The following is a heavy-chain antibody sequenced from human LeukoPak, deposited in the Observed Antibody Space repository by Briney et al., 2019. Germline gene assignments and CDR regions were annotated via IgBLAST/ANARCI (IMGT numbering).Heavy chain of an antibody. D-gene: IGHD6-19*01. Sequence: PSETLSLTCTVSGGSISSGSYYWSWIRQPAGKGLEWIGYIYYSGSTNYNPSLKSRVTISVDTSKNQFSLKLSSVTAADTAVYYCARDRYSSGWYDIDYWGQGTLVTVSS. V-gene: IGHV4-61*10. CDR3: ARDRYSSGWYDIDY. J-gene: IGHJ4*02. CDR1: GGSISSGSYY. CDR2: IYYSGST.